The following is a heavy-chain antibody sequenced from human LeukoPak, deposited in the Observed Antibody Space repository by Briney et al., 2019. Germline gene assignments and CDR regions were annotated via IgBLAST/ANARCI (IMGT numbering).Heavy chain of an antibody. Sequence: SETLSLTCAVSGGFISTGNWWSWVRQTPGKGLEWIGEIHRSGSTNYNPSLKSRVTISVDTSKNQFSLKLASVTAADTAIYYCAKGAGGFSYYNWFDPWGQGTLVTVSS. CDR2: IHRSGST. CDR1: GGFISTGNW. V-gene: IGHV4-4*02. D-gene: IGHD5-18*01. J-gene: IGHJ5*02. CDR3: AKGAGGFSYYNWFDP.